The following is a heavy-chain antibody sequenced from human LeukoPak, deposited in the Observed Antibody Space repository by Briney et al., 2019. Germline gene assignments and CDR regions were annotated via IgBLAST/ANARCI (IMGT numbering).Heavy chain of an antibody. CDR1: GASISSYY. D-gene: IGHD3-3*01. CDR2: IYYNERP. Sequence: SETLSLTCTVSGASISSYYWSWIRQPPGKGLECIGYIYYNERPNYNPSLKSRVTISVDTSKNQFSLKLSSVTAADTAVYYCARHSTFFGVVIIKGRVRGPFDYWGQGTLVTVSS. CDR3: ARHSTFFGVVIIKGRVRGPFDY. V-gene: IGHV4-59*08. J-gene: IGHJ4*02.